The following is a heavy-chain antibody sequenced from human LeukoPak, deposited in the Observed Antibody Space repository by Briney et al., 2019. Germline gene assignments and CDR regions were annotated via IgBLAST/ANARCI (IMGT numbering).Heavy chain of an antibody. D-gene: IGHD3-22*01. CDR3: ARGHDSSPTQEFDY. J-gene: IGHJ4*02. Sequence: GESLKISCKASGYTFTSYGISWVRQAPGQGLEWMGWISAYNGNTNYAQKLQGRVTMTTDTSTSTAYMELRSLRSDDTAVYYCARGHDSSPTQEFDYWGQGTLVTVSS. V-gene: IGHV1-18*01. CDR2: ISAYNGNT. CDR1: GYTFTSYG.